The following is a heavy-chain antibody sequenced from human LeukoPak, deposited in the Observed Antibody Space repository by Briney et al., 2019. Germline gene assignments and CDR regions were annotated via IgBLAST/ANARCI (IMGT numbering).Heavy chain of an antibody. V-gene: IGHV4-34*01. D-gene: IGHD6-19*01. Sequence: SETLSLTCAVYGGSFSGYYWSWIRQPPGKGLEWIGEINHSGSTNYNPSLKSRVTISVDTSKNQFSLKLSSVTAADTAVYYCARRHSSGHDAFDIWGQGTMVTVSS. J-gene: IGHJ3*02. CDR2: INHSGST. CDR3: ARRHSSGHDAFDI. CDR1: GGSFSGYY.